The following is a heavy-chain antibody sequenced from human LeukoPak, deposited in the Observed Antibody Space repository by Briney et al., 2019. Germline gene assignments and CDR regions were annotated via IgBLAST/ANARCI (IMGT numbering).Heavy chain of an antibody. V-gene: IGHV3-74*01. CDR1: GFTFSTYW. CDR2: IKSDGST. Sequence: GSLRLSCAASGFTFSTYWMHWVRQAPGKGLVWVSRIKSDGSTNYADSVKGRFTISRDNADNTLSLQMNSLRPEDTGVYYCARAPSEIGGYYPEYFRHWGQGTLVTVSS. CDR3: ARAPSEIGGYYPEYFRH. D-gene: IGHD3-22*01. J-gene: IGHJ1*01.